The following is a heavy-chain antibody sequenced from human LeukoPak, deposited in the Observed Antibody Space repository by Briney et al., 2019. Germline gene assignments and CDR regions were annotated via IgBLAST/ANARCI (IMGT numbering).Heavy chain of an antibody. D-gene: IGHD5-12*01. Sequence: GRSLRLSCAASGFTFSSYIMHWVRQAPGKGLEWVAVISYDGSNNYYADSVKGRFTISRDNSQNTLYLQMNSLRPEDTAVHYCARERGYDSFHFDYWGQGALVTVSS. CDR3: ARERGYDSFHFDY. CDR1: GFTFSSYI. V-gene: IGHV3-30*04. J-gene: IGHJ4*02. CDR2: ISYDGSNN.